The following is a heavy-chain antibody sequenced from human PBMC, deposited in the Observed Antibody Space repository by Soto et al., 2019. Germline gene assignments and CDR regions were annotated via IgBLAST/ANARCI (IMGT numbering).Heavy chain of an antibody. D-gene: IGHD3-22*01. Sequence: EVRLLESGGGLEQPGGSLRLSCPTSGFTFVNFAMGGVRQAPGGGMEWVPAISGGGGGTYYADSVKGRFIISRDNSKNTVDLQVNGLRPEETAGYYCAKDVHYDSSGGLDHWGQGTLVTVSS. J-gene: IGHJ4*02. CDR1: GFTFVNFA. V-gene: IGHV3-23*01. CDR2: ISGGGGGT. CDR3: AKDVHYDSSGGLDH.